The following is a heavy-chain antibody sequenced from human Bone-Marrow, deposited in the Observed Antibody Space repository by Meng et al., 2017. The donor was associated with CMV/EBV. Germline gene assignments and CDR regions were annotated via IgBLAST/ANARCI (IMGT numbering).Heavy chain of an antibody. CDR3: ARDREYNWNYLPYYYYCGMDV. J-gene: IGHJ6*02. Sequence: GESLKISCAASGFTFSSYSMNWVRQAPGKGLEWVSSISSSSSYIYYADSVKGRFTISRDNAKNSLYLQMNSLRAEDTAVYYCARDREYNWNYLPYYYYCGMDVWGQGTTVTVSS. CDR1: GFTFSSYS. CDR2: ISSSSSYI. V-gene: IGHV3-21*01. D-gene: IGHD1-7*01.